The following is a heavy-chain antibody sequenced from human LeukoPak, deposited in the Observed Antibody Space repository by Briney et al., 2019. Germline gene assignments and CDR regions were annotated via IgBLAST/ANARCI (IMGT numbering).Heavy chain of an antibody. D-gene: IGHD6-13*01. V-gene: IGHV4-38-2*02. J-gene: IGHJ4*02. Sequence: SETLSLTCAVSGYSISSGYYWGWIRQPPGKGLEWIGSIYHSGSTYYNPSLKSRVTISVDTSKNQFSLRLSSATAADTAVYYCARDSSSWMFDYWGQGTLVTVSS. CDR2: IYHSGST. CDR3: ARDSSSWMFDY. CDR1: GYSISSGYY.